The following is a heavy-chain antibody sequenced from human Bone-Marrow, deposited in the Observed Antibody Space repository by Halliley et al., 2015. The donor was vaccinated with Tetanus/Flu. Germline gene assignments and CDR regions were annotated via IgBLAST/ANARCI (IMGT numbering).Heavy chain of an antibody. Sequence: SLRLSCAASGFTFSYHGMYWVRQAPGKGLEWVAVIWYDGRNKYYADSVKGRFTISRDNSKNTLYLQMNSLRAEDTAVYYCARDQTGYSGYGPFDYWGQGTLVTVSS. D-gene: IGHD5-12*01. J-gene: IGHJ4*02. CDR2: IWYDGRNK. CDR3: ARDQTGYSGYGPFDY. V-gene: IGHV3-33*01. CDR1: GFTFSYHG.